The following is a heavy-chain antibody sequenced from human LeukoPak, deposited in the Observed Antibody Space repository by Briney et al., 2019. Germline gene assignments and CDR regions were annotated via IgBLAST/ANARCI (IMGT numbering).Heavy chain of an antibody. CDR3: ARGWCAIGNCSSTSCYNVHDD. CDR1: GGSFSGYY. V-gene: IGHV4-34*01. CDR2: INHSGST. D-gene: IGHD2-2*02. Sequence: SETLSLTCAVYGGSFSGYYWSWVRQPPGKGLEWVGEINHSGSTNYNPSLKSRVTISVDTSKNQFSLKLSSVTATDTTVSDTARGWCAIGNCSSTSCYNVHDDWGQVTLVTVSS. J-gene: IGHJ4*02.